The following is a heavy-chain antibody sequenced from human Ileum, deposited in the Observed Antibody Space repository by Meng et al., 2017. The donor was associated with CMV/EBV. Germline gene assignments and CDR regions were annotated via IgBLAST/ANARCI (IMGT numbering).Heavy chain of an antibody. CDR3: ARERAGVAGFDP. CDR2: INRNSGDT. V-gene: IGHV1-2*02. J-gene: IGHJ5*02. CDR1: GDTFIGSY. Sequence: CKASGDTFIGSYMHWVRQAPGQGLEWMGWINRNSGDTKYAQNFQGRVTMTRDTSISTGNMELSSLRSDDTAVYYCARERAGVAGFDPWGQGTLVTVSS. D-gene: IGHD3-10*01.